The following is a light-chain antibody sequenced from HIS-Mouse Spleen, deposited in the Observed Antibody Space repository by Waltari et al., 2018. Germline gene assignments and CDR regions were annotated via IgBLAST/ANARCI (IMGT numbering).Light chain of an antibody. Sequence: DIQMTQSPSSLSASVGDRVTITCQASQDISNYLNWYQQKPGKAPKLLIYDASNLETGVPSRFSGSVSGTDFTFTISSLQPEDIATYYCQQYDNLPFGGGTKVEIK. CDR1: QDISNY. J-gene: IGKJ4*01. CDR3: QQYDNLP. CDR2: DAS. V-gene: IGKV1-33*01.